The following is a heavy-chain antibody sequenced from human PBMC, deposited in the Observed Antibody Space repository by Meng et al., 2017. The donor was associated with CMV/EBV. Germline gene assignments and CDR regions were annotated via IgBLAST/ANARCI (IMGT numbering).Heavy chain of an antibody. CDR3: ARRGAFTRNYYYGMDV. V-gene: IGHV3-30*04. J-gene: IGHJ6*02. CDR2: ISYDVISK. D-gene: IGHD2-2*01. CDR1: GFTFSYYA. Sequence: GGSLRLSCAASGFTFSYYAMHWVRQAPGKGLEWVAIISYDVISKYYAESVKGRFTISRDNSENTLYLQMNSLRAEDTAVYYCARRGAFTRNYYYGMDVWGQGTTVTVSS.